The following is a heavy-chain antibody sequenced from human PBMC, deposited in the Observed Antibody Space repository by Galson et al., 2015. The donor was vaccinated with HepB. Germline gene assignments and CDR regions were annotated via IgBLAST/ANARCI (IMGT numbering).Heavy chain of an antibody. CDR1: GGSISSGGYY. CDR3: ARGRASHDFWSGYSRACNWFDF. Sequence: TLSLTCTVSGGSISSGGYYWNWIRQHPGKGLEWIGYISNSGNTYYNPSLKSRVTISVDTSKNHFYLKVTSVTAADTAVYYCARGRASHDFWSGYSRACNWFDFWGQGTLVTVSS. D-gene: IGHD3-3*01. V-gene: IGHV4-31*03. J-gene: IGHJ5*01. CDR2: ISNSGNT.